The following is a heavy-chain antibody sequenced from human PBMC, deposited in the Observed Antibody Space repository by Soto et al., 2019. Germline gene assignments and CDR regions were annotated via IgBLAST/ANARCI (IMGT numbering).Heavy chain of an antibody. CDR2: INPIFGTA. D-gene: IGHD3-22*01. Sequence: SVKVSCKASGGTFSSYAISWVRQAPGQGLEWMGGINPIFGTANYAQKFQGRVTITADESTSIFYMELSSFRSEDTAVFYCARLDSVRHYYDSSGSMDVWGHGTTVTVSS. V-gene: IGHV1-69*13. CDR3: ARLDSVRHYYDSSGSMDV. CDR1: GGTFSSYA. J-gene: IGHJ6*02.